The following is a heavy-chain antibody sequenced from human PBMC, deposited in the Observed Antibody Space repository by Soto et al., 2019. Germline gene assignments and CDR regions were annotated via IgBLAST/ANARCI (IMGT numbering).Heavy chain of an antibody. J-gene: IGHJ6*03. CDR1: GYTFTSYA. D-gene: IGHD2-8*01. CDR3: ARDRGVMDV. V-gene: IGHV1-3*01. CDR2: IIAILGIA. Sequence: ASVKVSCKASGYTFTSYAMHWVRQAPGQRLEWMGRIIAILGIAKYAQKFQGRVTITRDKSTSTAYMELSSLRSEDTAVYYCARDRGVMDVWGKGTTVTVSS.